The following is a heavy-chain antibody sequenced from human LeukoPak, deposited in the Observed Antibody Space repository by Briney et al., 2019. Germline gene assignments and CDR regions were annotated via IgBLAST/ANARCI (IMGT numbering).Heavy chain of an antibody. CDR3: ARVGRYGYNLEYFDY. J-gene: IGHJ4*02. V-gene: IGHV4-59*01. CDR1: GGSISSYY. Sequence: SETLSLTCTVSGGSISSYYWSWIRQPPGKGLEWIGYIYYSGNTNYNPSLKSRVTISVDTSKNQFSLKLSSVTAADTAVYYCARVGRYGYNLEYFDYWGQGTLVTVSS. D-gene: IGHD5-24*01. CDR2: IYYSGNT.